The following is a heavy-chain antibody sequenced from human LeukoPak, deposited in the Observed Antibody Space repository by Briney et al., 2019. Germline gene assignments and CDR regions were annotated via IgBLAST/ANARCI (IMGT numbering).Heavy chain of an antibody. CDR1: GASISSDLYY. CDR2: VHTSGYT. J-gene: IGHJ4*02. D-gene: IGHD4-17*01. CDR3: ARDGGETTVIPDY. V-gene: IGHV4-61*02. Sequence: SETLSLTCTVSGASISSDLYYWVWIRQPAGKELEWIGRVHTSGYTNYRPSLKSRVTISLDTSKNQFSLKLSSVTAADTAVYYCARDGGETTVIPDYWGQGTLVTVSS.